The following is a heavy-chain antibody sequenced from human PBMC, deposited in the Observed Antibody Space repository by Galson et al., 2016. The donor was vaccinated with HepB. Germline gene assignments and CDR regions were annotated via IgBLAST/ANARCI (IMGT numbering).Heavy chain of an antibody. CDR1: GYTFTSYG. J-gene: IGHJ6*02. CDR2: ISAYNGNT. D-gene: IGHD3-22*01. V-gene: IGHV1-18*04. CDR3: ARGSYYYDSSGILRSYYYYGMDV. Sequence: SVKVSCKASGYTFTSYGISWVRQAPGQGLEWMGWISAYNGNTNYAQKLQGRVTMTTDTSTSPAYMELRSLRSDDTAVYYCARGSYYYDSSGILRSYYYYGMDVWGQGTTVTVSS.